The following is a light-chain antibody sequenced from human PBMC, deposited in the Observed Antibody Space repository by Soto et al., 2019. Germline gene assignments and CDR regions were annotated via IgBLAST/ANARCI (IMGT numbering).Light chain of an antibody. CDR1: QSVSST. CDR2: GAS. V-gene: IGKV3-15*01. J-gene: IGKJ1*01. Sequence: IVMTQSTATVSVSHGETANLSCRASQSVSSTLAWYQQKPGQAPRLLIYGASTRATGIPARFSGSGSGTEFTLTISSLQSEDFATYYCLQDYNSPPTFGQGTEVDIK. CDR3: LQDYNSPPT.